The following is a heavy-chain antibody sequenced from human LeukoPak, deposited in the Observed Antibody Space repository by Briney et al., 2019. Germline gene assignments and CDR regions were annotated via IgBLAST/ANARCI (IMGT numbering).Heavy chain of an antibody. CDR2: ISAYNGNT. CDR1: GYTFTSYG. D-gene: IGHD2-2*01. V-gene: IGHV1-18*01. Sequence: GASVNVSCKASGYTFTSYGISWVRQAPGQGLEWMGWISAYNGNTNYAQKLQGRVTMTTDTSTSTAYMELSSLRSDDTAVYYCASGYCSSTSCYPDYWGQGTLVTVSS. J-gene: IGHJ4*02. CDR3: ASGYCSSTSCYPDY.